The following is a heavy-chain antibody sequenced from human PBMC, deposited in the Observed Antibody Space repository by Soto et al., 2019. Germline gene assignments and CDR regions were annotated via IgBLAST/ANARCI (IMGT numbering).Heavy chain of an antibody. Sequence: EAQLVESGGGLVKPGGSLRLSCAASGFTFSSYSMNWVRQAPGKGLEWVSSISSSSSYIYYADSVKGRFTISRDNAKNSLYLQMNSLRAEDTAVYYCARDLVDTAMVFDAFDIWGQGTMVTVSS. D-gene: IGHD5-18*01. J-gene: IGHJ3*02. V-gene: IGHV3-21*01. CDR1: GFTFSSYS. CDR3: ARDLVDTAMVFDAFDI. CDR2: ISSSSSYI.